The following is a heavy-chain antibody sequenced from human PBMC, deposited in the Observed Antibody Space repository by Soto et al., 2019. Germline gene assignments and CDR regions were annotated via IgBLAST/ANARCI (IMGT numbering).Heavy chain of an antibody. J-gene: IGHJ4*02. CDR1: GYTFTAYG. V-gene: IGHV1-18*01. Sequence: ASVKGSCKTSGYTFTAYGLAWLRQAPGQRPEWMGWVSTNDDRTNYARKFQGRVTMTTDRSTTTTSMELRSLGTGDTAVYYCARELNTESSAYYSFAFWGQGTLVTVSS. CDR3: ARELNTESSAYYSFAF. D-gene: IGHD3-22*01. CDR2: VSTNDDRT.